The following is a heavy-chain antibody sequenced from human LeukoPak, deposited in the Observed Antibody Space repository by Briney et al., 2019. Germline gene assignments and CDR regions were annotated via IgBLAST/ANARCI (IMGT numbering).Heavy chain of an antibody. V-gene: IGHV1-2*02. J-gene: IGHJ4*02. CDR2: LNPNIGGT. D-gene: IGHD6-19*01. CDR1: GYTFTGYY. Sequence: ASVKVSCKTSGYTFTGYYIHWVRQARGQGLEWMGWLNPNIGGTEYAQRFQGRITLTRDTPIATAYMELSGLTYDDTAIYYCARKLSSMYPPYFDYWGQGTRVTVSS. CDR3: ARKLSSMYPPYFDY.